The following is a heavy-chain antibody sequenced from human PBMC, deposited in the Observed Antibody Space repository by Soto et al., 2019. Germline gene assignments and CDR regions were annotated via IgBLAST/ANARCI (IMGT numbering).Heavy chain of an antibody. V-gene: IGHV3-7*03. J-gene: IGHJ4*02. Sequence: HPGGSLRLSCAASGFTFSTYWMSWVRQAPGKGLEWVANIKQDGSEKYYVDSVKGRFTISRDNAKNTLHLQMNSLRAEDTAVYYCASDRVYKAVAGTSFDYWGQGTLVTVSS. CDR3: ASDRVYKAVAGTSFDY. D-gene: IGHD6-19*01. CDR1: GFTFSTYW. CDR2: IKQDGSEK.